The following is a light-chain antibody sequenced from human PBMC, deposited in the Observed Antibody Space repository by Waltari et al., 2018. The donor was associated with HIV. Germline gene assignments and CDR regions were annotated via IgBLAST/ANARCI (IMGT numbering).Light chain of an antibody. V-gene: IGKV1-39*01. CDR1: QTIRTY. CDR3: QQTSSVPFT. CDR2: ATH. J-gene: IGKJ3*01. Sequence: DIQMTQSPSSLSASVGDSVTITCRASQTIRTYVNWYQQSPGKAPRLLIYATHNLQTRVPSRFSGSASVRDFTLTISGLQREDFATYYCQQTSSVPFTFGPGTTV.